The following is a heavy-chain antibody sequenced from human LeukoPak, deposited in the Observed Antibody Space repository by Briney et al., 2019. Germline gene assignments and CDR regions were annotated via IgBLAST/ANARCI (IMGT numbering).Heavy chain of an antibody. CDR1: GGSISSYY. CDR2: ISYSGTT. J-gene: IGHJ4*02. V-gene: IGHV4-59*01. Sequence: SGTLSLTCTVSGGSISSYYWSWIRQPPGKELEWIGYISYSGTTNYNPSLKSRVTISVAPSKNQFSLKLRSVTAPDTAMYYCARDRGNYFDYWGQGTLVTVSS. D-gene: IGHD6-13*01. CDR3: ARDRGNYFDY.